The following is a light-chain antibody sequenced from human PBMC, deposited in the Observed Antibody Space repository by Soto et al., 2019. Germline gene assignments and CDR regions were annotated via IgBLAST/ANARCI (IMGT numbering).Light chain of an antibody. CDR3: YSYTSTTAYV. V-gene: IGLV2-14*03. CDR2: AVN. Sequence: QAVVTQPASVSGSPGQSITISCTGTSSDVGGYNYVSWYQHHPGKAPKLMIYAVNNRPSGVSDRFSGSKSGNTASLTISGLKAEDEADYYCYSYTSTTAYVFGAGTKVTVL. J-gene: IGLJ1*01. CDR1: SSDVGGYNY.